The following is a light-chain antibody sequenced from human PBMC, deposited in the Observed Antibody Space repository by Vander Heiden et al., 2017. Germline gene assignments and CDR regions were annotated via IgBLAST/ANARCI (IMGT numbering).Light chain of an antibody. J-gene: IGLJ2*01. Sequence: QSALTQPASASASPGQSITISCTGTSTNIGSYNLVSWYQQPAGNAPILLICDVSQRPAGLSNRFSGSKSGTAASLTISGLQEEEAADYYCCSDESSSSYVVFGGGTKLTVL. CDR1: STNIGSYNL. V-gene: IGLV2-23*02. CDR3: CSDESSSSYVV. CDR2: DVS.